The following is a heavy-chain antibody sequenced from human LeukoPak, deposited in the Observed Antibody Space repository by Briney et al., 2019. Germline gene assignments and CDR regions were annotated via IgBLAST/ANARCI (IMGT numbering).Heavy chain of an antibody. CDR1: GGSISSYY. CDR3: ARGRRIAVMDY. V-gene: IGHV4-59*01. D-gene: IGHD6-19*01. Sequence: SETLSLTCTVSGGSISSYYWSWIRQPPGKGLEWIGYIYYSGSTNYNPSLKSRVTISVDTSKNQFSLKLSSVTAADTAVYCCARGRRIAVMDYWGQGTLVTVSS. J-gene: IGHJ4*02. CDR2: IYYSGST.